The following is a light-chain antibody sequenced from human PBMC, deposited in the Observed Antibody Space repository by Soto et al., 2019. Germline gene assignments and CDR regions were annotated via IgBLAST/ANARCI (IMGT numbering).Light chain of an antibody. Sequence: PGERATLSCRARERVSTNLAWYQQTPGQAPTLLIYSASRRPTDIPVRFSGSGSGAESTLTLSSLQSEDFAIYYCQQYKNLPPKFGQGTKVDIK. CDR1: ERVSTN. J-gene: IGKJ1*01. CDR3: QQYKNLPPK. CDR2: SAS. V-gene: IGKV3-15*01.